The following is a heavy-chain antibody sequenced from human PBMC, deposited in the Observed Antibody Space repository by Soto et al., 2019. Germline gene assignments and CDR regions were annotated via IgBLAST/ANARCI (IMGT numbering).Heavy chain of an antibody. CDR3: ARAAYYYDSSGYYPFDY. D-gene: IGHD3-22*01. CDR2: INPSGGST. CDR1: GYTFTSYY. V-gene: IGHV1-46*01. J-gene: IGHJ4*02. Sequence: ASVKVSCKASGYTFTSYYMHWVRQAPGQGLEWMGIINPSGGSTSYAQKFQGRVTMTRDTSTSTVYMELSSLRSEDTAVYYCARAAYYYDSSGYYPFDYWGRGTLVTVSS.